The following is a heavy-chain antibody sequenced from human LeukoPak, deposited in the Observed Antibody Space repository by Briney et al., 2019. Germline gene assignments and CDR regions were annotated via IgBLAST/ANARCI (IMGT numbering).Heavy chain of an antibody. CDR1: GFTFSSNY. J-gene: IGHJ4*02. Sequence: GGSLRLSCAASGFTFSSNYMSCVRQAPGKGLEWVSVIYSGGSTYYADSVKGRFTISRDNSKNTLYLQMNSLRADDTAVYYCARVRDGDYYDYWGQGTQVTVSS. V-gene: IGHV3-66*01. D-gene: IGHD4-17*01. CDR3: ARVRDGDYYDY. CDR2: IYSGGST.